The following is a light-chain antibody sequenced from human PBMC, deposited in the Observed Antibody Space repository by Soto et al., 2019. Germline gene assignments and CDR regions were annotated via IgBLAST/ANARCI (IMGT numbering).Light chain of an antibody. CDR1: SSDVGAYNY. CDR3: SSFTRSNSYV. J-gene: IGLJ1*01. CDR2: DVS. Sequence: QSALTQPASVSGSPGQSITISCTGTSSDVGAYNYVSWYQQHPGKVPKLMIYDVSDRPSGVSNRFSGSKSGNTASLTISGLQAEDEADYHCSSFTRSNSYVFGTGTKVTVL. V-gene: IGLV2-14*03.